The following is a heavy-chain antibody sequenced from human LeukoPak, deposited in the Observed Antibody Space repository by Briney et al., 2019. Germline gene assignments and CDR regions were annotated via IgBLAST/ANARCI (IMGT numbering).Heavy chain of an antibody. Sequence: GGSLRLSCAASGFTFSDYYMSWIRQAPGKGLEWVSYISSSGSTIYCADSVKGRFTISRDNAKNSLYLQMNSLRAEDTAVYYCARDAFYDSSGSGFDYWGQGTLVTVSS. CDR3: ARDAFYDSSGSGFDY. D-gene: IGHD3-22*01. J-gene: IGHJ4*02. V-gene: IGHV3-11*01. CDR2: ISSSGSTI. CDR1: GFTFSDYY.